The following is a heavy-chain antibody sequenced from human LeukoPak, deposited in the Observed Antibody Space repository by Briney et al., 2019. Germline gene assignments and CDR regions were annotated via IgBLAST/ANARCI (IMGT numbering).Heavy chain of an antibody. Sequence: SETLSPTCAVYGGSFSGYYWSWIRQPPGKGLEWIGEINHSGSTNYNPSLKSRVTISVDTSKNQFSLKLSSVTAADTAVYYCARDGVLLWFGELINWGQGTLVTVSS. V-gene: IGHV4-34*01. CDR3: ARDGVLLWFGELIN. CDR1: GGSFSGYY. J-gene: IGHJ4*02. D-gene: IGHD3-10*01. CDR2: INHSGST.